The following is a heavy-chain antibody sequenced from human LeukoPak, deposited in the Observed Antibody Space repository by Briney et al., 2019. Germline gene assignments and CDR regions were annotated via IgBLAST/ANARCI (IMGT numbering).Heavy chain of an antibody. J-gene: IGHJ4*02. V-gene: IGHV1-2*02. CDR2: INPNSGGT. CDR3: ARSIGYGDYETRYFDY. CDR1: GYTFTGYY. Sequence: ASVKVSCKASGYTFTGYYMHWVRQAPGQGLEWMGWINPNSGGTNYAQKFQGRVTMTRDTSISTAYMELSRLRSDDTAVYYCARSIGYGDYETRYFDYWGQGTLVTVSS. D-gene: IGHD4-17*01.